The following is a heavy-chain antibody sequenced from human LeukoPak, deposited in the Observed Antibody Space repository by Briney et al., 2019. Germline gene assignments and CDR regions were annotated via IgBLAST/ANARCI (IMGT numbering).Heavy chain of an antibody. CDR2: LYYIGST. CDR3: ASGRVLWNTNYYLSFDS. CDR1: GGSISSSRYY. V-gene: IGHV4-39*01. J-gene: IGHJ4*02. Sequence: PSETLSLTCTVSGGSISSSRYYWCWIRQPPGKGLEWIGSLYYIGSTYYNPSLRGRVTISVDTSKNQFSLQLSSVTAADTALYFCASGRVLWNTNYYLSFDSWGQGTLVTVSS. D-gene: IGHD3-22*01.